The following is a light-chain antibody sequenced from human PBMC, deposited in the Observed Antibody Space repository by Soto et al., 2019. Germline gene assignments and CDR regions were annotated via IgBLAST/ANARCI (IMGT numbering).Light chain of an antibody. J-gene: IGKJ2*01. V-gene: IGKV2-28*01. CDR2: LGS. Sequence: DLVMTPSPLSLPFTPGEPASISCRCSQSLLHSNGYNYLDWYLQKPGQSPHLLIYLGSNRASGVPDRCSGSGSGTDFTLKISRVEAEDVRVYYCMQALQTPRYTFGQGTKLEIK. CDR1: QSLLHSNGYNY. CDR3: MQALQTPRYT.